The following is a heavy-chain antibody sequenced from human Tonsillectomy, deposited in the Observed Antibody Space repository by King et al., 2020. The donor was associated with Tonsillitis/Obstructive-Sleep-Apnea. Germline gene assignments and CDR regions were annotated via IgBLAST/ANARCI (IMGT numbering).Heavy chain of an antibody. CDR2: INPGSGNT. V-gene: IGHV1-3*01. CDR1: GYTFTDYA. J-gene: IGHJ4*02. CDR3: GRDRQGVDY. Sequence: QLVQSGAEMKKPGASVKASCTASGYTFTDYALYWIRQAPGHSLEWMGWINPGSGNTKYSQKFQGRLSITRDTSANRAYMELSGLRSEDTAVYFCGRDRQGVDYWGQGTLVSVSS.